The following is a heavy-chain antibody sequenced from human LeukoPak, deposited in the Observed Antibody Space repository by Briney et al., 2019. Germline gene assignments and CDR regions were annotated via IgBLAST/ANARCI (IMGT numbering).Heavy chain of an antibody. V-gene: IGHV3-48*01. CDR1: GFTFSSYS. CDR2: ISSSSSTI. Sequence: GGSLRLSCAASGFTFSSYSMNWLRQAPGKGLEWVSYISSSSSTIYYAESVKGRFTISRDNAKNLLYLQMNSLRAEDTAVYYCARALRYFDWLSTSPEYNWFDPWGQGTLVTVSS. J-gene: IGHJ5*02. CDR3: ARALRYFDWLSTSPEYNWFDP. D-gene: IGHD3-9*01.